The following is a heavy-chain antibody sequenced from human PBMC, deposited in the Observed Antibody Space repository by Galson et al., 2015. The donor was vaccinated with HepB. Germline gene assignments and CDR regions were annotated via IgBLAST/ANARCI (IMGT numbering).Heavy chain of an antibody. J-gene: IGHJ4*02. V-gene: IGHV2-5*02. CDR1: GFSLSTSGVG. CDR2: IYWDDDR. D-gene: IGHD3-22*01. Sequence: PALVKPTQTLTLTCTFSGFSLSTSGVGVGLIRQPPGKALEWLAVIYWDDDRRYSPSLKSRLTITKDTSKNKVVLTMTNMDPVDTATYYCARRTRYDGRGYYYFDYWGQGTLVTVSS. CDR3: ARRTRYDGRGYYYFDY.